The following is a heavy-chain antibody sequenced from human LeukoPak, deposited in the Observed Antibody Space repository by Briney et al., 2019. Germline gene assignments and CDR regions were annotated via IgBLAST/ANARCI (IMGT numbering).Heavy chain of an antibody. D-gene: IGHD3-22*01. CDR3: ARRNYYDRSGYFDY. Sequence: GASLQISCKGSGSTFTTYWIGWVRQLPGKVLEWMGIIYPGDSDTRYNPSFQGQVTISVDKSITTADLHWSSLKASDTATYYCARRNYYDRSGYFDYWGQGTLVSVSS. CDR1: GSTFTTYW. CDR2: IYPGDSDT. J-gene: IGHJ4*02. V-gene: IGHV5-51*01.